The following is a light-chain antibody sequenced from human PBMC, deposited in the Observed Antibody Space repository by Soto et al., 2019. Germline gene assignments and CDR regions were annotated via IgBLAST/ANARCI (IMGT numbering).Light chain of an antibody. CDR3: QQYNNWSIT. J-gene: IGKJ5*01. CDR2: GAS. V-gene: IGKV3-15*01. CDR1: QSVSSN. Sequence: EIVMTQYPDTLSVSPGERATLSCRASQSVSSNLAWYQQKPGQAPRLLIYGASTRATGIPARFSGSGSGTEFTLTISSLQSEDFAVYYCQQYNNWSITFGQGRRPAIK.